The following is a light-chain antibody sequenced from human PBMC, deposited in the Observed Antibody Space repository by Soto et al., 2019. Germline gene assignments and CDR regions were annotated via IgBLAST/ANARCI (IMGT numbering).Light chain of an antibody. J-gene: IGLJ2*01. CDR1: SSDDGAYKY. CDR2: EVS. Sequence: QSALTQPASVSGSPGQSITISCTGTSSDDGAYKYVSWYQHHPGKAPKLLIYEVSNRPSGVSNRFSGSKSGNTASLTISGLQADDEADYYCSSYISGSTLVVFGGGTKLTVL. V-gene: IGLV2-14*01. CDR3: SSYISGSTLVV.